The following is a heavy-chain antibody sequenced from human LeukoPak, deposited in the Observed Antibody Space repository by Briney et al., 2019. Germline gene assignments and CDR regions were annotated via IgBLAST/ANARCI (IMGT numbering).Heavy chain of an antibody. CDR3: ARDLRPNNYHGDHTPFDY. D-gene: IGHD4-17*01. CDR1: GFTFSSYW. CDR2: IKQDGSEK. Sequence: PGGSLRLSCAASGFTFSSYWMSWVRQAPGKGLEWVANIKQDGSEKYYVDSVKGRFTISRDNAKNSLYLQMNSLRAEDTAVYCCARDLRPNNYHGDHTPFDYWVQGTLVTASS. V-gene: IGHV3-7*01. J-gene: IGHJ4*02.